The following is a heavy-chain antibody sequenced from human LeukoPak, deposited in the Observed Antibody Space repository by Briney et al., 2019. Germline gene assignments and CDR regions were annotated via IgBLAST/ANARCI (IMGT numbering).Heavy chain of an antibody. Sequence: GGSLRLSCAASGFTVSDNYMSWVRQAPGKGLEWVSVIYSGGRTDYADSVKGRFTISRDNSKNTLYLQMNSLRAEDTAVYYCARESFGVAVGGTRVDYWGQGTLVTVSS. CDR2: IYSGGRT. CDR3: ARESFGVAVGGTRVDY. V-gene: IGHV3-66*01. J-gene: IGHJ4*02. D-gene: IGHD6-13*01. CDR1: GFTVSDNY.